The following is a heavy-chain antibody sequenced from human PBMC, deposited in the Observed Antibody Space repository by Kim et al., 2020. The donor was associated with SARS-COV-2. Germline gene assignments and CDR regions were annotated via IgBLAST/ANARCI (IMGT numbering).Heavy chain of an antibody. CDR3: ARAGDYDISGYYGFFHH. V-gene: IGHV3-74*01. J-gene: IGHJ1*01. Sequence: SVKGRFTISRDNAKSTLYLQMNSLRPEGTAVYYCARAGDYDISGYYGFFHHWSQGALVTVSA. D-gene: IGHD3-22*01.